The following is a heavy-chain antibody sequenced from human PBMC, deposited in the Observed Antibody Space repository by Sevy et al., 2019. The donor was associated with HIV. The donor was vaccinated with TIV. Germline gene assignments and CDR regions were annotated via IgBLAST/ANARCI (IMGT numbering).Heavy chain of an antibody. CDR1: GFTFSSYG. J-gene: IGHJ4*02. CDR3: ARGGGAAASTFDD. D-gene: IGHD6-13*01. V-gene: IGHV3-33*01. CDR2: IWYDGSHK. Sequence: GGSLRLSCAASGFTFSSYGMHWVRQAPGKGLEWVAVIWYDGSHKYYADSVKGRFTISRDNSKNTLYLQMNSLRAEDTAVYYCARGGGAAASTFDDWGQGTLVTVSS.